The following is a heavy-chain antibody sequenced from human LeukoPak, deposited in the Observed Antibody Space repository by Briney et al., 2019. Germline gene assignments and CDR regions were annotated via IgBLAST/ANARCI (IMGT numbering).Heavy chain of an antibody. CDR1: GFTFSSYA. CDR2: ISSNGGST. V-gene: IGHV3-64*01. D-gene: IGHD6-6*01. J-gene: IGHJ4*02. Sequence: PGGSLRLSCAASGFTFSSYAMHWVRQAPRKGLEYVAAISSNGGSTDYTNSVKGRFTISRDNTKNTLYLQMGRLRAEEMAVYYCARHSSSSPNQFDYWGQGTLVTVSS. CDR3: ARHSSSSPNQFDY.